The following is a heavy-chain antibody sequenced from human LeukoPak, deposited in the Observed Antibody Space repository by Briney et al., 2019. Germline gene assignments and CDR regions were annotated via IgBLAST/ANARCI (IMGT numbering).Heavy chain of an antibody. J-gene: IGHJ4*02. V-gene: IGHV5-51*01. D-gene: IGHD3-10*01. CDR1: GYGFTSYW. Sequence: GESLKISCLGSGYGFTSYWIAWVRQMPGKGLEWMGIIYPGDSDTRYSPSFQGQVTMAADKSINTAYLQWSSLKASDTAMYYCARHSLRGEGHYFDFWGQGTPVTVSS. CDR2: IYPGDSDT. CDR3: ARHSLRGEGHYFDF.